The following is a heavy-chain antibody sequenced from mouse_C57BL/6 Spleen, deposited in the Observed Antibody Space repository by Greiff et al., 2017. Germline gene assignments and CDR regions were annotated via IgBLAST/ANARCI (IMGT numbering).Heavy chain of an antibody. D-gene: IGHD4-1*01. J-gene: IGHJ4*01. CDR3: ARTWDGYAMCY. V-gene: IGHV1-55*01. CDR2: IYPGSGST. CDR1: GYNFTSYW. Sequence: QVQLQQPGAELVKPGASVKMSCKASGYNFTSYWITWVKQRPGQGLEWIGDIYPGSGSTNYNEKFKSKATLTVDTSSITAYMQLSSLTSAASSFYYCARTWDGYAMCYWGQGPSVTVSS.